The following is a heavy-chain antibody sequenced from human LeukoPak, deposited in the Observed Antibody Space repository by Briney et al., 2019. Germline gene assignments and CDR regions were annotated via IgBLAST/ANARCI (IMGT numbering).Heavy chain of an antibody. CDR2: TSGSDGTT. CDR1: GFTFSTYA. V-gene: IGHV3-23*01. CDR3: AKGGGWLYYFDY. J-gene: IGHJ4*02. D-gene: IGHD3-16*01. Sequence: GGSLRLSCAASGFTFSTYAMNWVRRAPGKGLEWVSATSGSDGTTYYADSVKGRFTISRDNSKNTLYLQMNSLRAEDTAVYYCAKGGGWLYYFDYWGQGTLVTVSS.